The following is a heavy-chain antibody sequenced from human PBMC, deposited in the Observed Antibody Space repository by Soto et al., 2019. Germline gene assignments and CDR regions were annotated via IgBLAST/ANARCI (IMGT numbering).Heavy chain of an antibody. CDR3: ARESITANDY. J-gene: IGHJ4*02. CDR1: GYVFSDYP. Sequence: VASVKVSCKASGYVFSDYPIHWVRQAPGQRLEWMGWINPGNGDTKYSQKFQDRVTLTRDTSATAAYMGVNTLRSEDTAIYYCARESITANDYWGQGTPVTVSS. CDR2: INPGNGDT. D-gene: IGHD1-20*01. V-gene: IGHV1-3*01.